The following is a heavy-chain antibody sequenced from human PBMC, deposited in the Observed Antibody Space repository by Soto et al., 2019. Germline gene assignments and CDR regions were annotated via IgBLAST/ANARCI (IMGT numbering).Heavy chain of an antibody. Sequence: EVPLLESGGGLVQPGGSLRLSCAASGFPLSTYGMSWVRQAPGKGLEWVSSITGTGGDTYYADSVKGRFTSSRDNSNNMLYLQMNSLRVEDTAVYYCARIRGYWYGLDVWGQGTTITVSS. CDR2: ITGTGGDT. J-gene: IGHJ6*02. CDR1: GFPLSTYG. V-gene: IGHV3-23*01. CDR3: ARIRGYWYGLDV.